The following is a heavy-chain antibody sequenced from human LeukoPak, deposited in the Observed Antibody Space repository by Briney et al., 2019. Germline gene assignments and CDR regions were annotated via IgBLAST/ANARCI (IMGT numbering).Heavy chain of an antibody. Sequence: ASVKVSCKASGYTFTSYYMHWVRQAPGQGLEWMGVIDPSGGSTSYAQKFQGRVTMTRDTSTSTVYMELSSLRSEDTAVYYCARDHLAAASVDYWGQGTLVTVSS. CDR3: ARDHLAAASVDY. D-gene: IGHD6-13*01. CDR1: GYTFTSYY. CDR2: IDPSGGST. J-gene: IGHJ4*02. V-gene: IGHV1-46*01.